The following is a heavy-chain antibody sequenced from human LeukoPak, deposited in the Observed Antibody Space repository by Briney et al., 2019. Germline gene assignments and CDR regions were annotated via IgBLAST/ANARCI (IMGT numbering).Heavy chain of an antibody. D-gene: IGHD1-26*01. V-gene: IGHV4-38-2*02. CDR2: IYHSGST. Sequence: PSETLSLTCTVSGYSISSGYYWGWLRQPPGKGLEWIGSIYHSGSTYYNPSLKSRVTISVDTSKHQFSLKLSSVTAADTAVYYCASRARGAFDIWGQGTMVTVSS. CDR3: ASRARGAFDI. J-gene: IGHJ3*02. CDR1: GYSISSGYY.